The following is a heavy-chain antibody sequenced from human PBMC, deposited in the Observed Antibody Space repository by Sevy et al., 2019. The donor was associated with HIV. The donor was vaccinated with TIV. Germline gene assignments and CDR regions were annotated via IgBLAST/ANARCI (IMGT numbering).Heavy chain of an antibody. Sequence: SETLSLTCTVSGGSISGYYWSWIRQPPGKGLEWIGYIYYSGSTNYNPSLKSRVTISVDMSKNHFSLRLSSVAAADPAVYYCARYYSPNGVCNGFDYWGLGTLVTVSS. CDR3: ARYYSPNGVCNGFDY. D-gene: IGHD2-8*01. CDR2: IYYSGST. CDR1: GGSISGYY. J-gene: IGHJ4*02. V-gene: IGHV4-59*01.